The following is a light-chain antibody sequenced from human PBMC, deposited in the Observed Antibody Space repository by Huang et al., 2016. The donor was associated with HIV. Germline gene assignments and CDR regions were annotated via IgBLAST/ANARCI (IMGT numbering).Light chain of an antibody. J-gene: IGKJ1*01. V-gene: IGKV3-11*01. Sequence: EIVFTQSPATLSLSPGERATLSCRASQSFSNSLAWFQQKPGQAPSLLIYDASNRATGIPARFSASGSGTDFTLTISSLEPEDFAVYYCQQRSNWPRTFGQGTKVEIK. CDR2: DAS. CDR1: QSFSNS. CDR3: QQRSNWPRT.